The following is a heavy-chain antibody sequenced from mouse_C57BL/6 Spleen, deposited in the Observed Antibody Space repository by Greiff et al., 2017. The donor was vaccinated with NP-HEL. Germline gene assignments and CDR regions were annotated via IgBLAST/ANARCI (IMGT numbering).Heavy chain of an antibody. D-gene: IGHD1-1*01. CDR1: GYTFTSYG. Sequence: QVQLQQSGAELARPGASVKLSCKASGYTFTSYGISWVKQRPGQGLEWIGEIYPRSGNTYYNEKFKGKATLTADKSSSTAYMELRSLTSEDSAVYFCARWENYYGSSDWYFDVWGTGTTVTVSS. V-gene: IGHV1-81*01. J-gene: IGHJ1*03. CDR2: IYPRSGNT. CDR3: ARWENYYGSSDWYFDV.